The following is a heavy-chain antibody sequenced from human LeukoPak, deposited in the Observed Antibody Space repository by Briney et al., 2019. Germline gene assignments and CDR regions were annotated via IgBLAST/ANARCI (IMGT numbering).Heavy chain of an antibody. D-gene: IGHD4-17*01. Sequence: TLSLTCTVSGDSISSFYWSWIRQPPGKALEWLALIYWDDDKRYSPSLKSRLTITKDTSKNQVVFTMTNMDPVDTATYYCAHRGTVTTRYVYFDYWGQGTLIIVSS. CDR2: IYWDDDK. V-gene: IGHV2-5*08. J-gene: IGHJ4*02. CDR3: AHRGTVTTRYVYFDY. CDR1: GDSISSFYW.